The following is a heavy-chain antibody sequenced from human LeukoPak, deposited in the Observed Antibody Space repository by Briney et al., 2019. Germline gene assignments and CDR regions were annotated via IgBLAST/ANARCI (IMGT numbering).Heavy chain of an antibody. D-gene: IGHD6-13*01. Sequence: GRSLRLSCAASGFTFSSYGMHWVRQAPGKGLEYVSAISSNGGSTYYADSVKGRFTISRDNSKNTLYLQMSSLRAEDTAVYCCVKVGSSWYDYWGQGTLVTVSS. J-gene: IGHJ4*02. V-gene: IGHV3-64D*06. CDR3: VKVGSSWYDY. CDR2: ISSNGGST. CDR1: GFTFSSYG.